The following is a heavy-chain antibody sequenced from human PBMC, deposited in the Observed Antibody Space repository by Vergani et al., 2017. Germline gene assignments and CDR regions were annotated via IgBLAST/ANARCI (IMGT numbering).Heavy chain of an antibody. Sequence: QVQLQESGPGLVRPSETLSLTCTVSGGSLSGYYWNWILQTAGEGLDWIGYVEDRGYFNYNPSLKTRVSMSSDTSNNQFSLMLSSVTVADTAVYYCARSIVSRNPPDYFDNWGQGTLVTVSS. J-gene: IGHJ4*02. CDR2: VEDRGYF. CDR1: GGSLSGYY. V-gene: IGHV4-59*01. D-gene: IGHD1-14*01. CDR3: ARSIVSRNPPDYFDN.